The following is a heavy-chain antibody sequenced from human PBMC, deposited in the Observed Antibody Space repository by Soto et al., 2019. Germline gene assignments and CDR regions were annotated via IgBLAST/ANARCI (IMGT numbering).Heavy chain of an antibody. V-gene: IGHV4-59*08. Sequence: SETLSLTCSLSGGAIGGYYWSWIRQPPGKALEWIGYVSYSGSPDYHPPLKRRVSITIDTSKNHFSLRMISVTAADTAVFYCARHGSDSGWFFFDPWGQGALVTVS. D-gene: IGHD6-19*01. CDR3: ARHGSDSGWFFFDP. CDR1: GGAIGGYY. CDR2: VSYSGSP. J-gene: IGHJ5*02.